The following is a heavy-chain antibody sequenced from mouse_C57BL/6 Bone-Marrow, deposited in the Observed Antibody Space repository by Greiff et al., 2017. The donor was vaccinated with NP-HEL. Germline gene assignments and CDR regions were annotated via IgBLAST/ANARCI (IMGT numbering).Heavy chain of an antibody. CDR2: INSDGGST. D-gene: IGHD1-1*01. CDR3: ARHITTVVGDAMDY. Sequence: EVMLVESGGGLVQPGASLKLSCESNEYEFPSHDMSWVRKTPEKRLELVAAINSDGGSTYYPDTMESRFIISRDNTEKTLYLQMSSLRAEDTALYYCARHITTVVGDAMDYWGQGTSGTVSS. V-gene: IGHV5-2*01. CDR1: EYEFPSHD. J-gene: IGHJ4*01.